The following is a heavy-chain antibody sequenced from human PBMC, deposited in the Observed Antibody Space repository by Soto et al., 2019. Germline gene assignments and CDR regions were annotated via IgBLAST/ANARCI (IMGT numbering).Heavy chain of an antibody. Sequence: SETLSLTCTVSGGSISSGGYYWSWIRQHPGKGLEWIGYIYYSGSTSYNPSLKSRVTISVDKSKNQFSLKLSSVTAADTAVYYCAGDLRGENWFDPWGQGTLVTVSS. D-gene: IGHD3-10*01. J-gene: IGHJ5*02. CDR2: IYYSGST. V-gene: IGHV4-31*03. CDR3: AGDLRGENWFDP. CDR1: GGSISSGGYY.